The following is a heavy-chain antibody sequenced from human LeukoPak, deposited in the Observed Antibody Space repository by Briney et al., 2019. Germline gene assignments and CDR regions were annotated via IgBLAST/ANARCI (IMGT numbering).Heavy chain of an antibody. V-gene: IGHV3-21*01. CDR2: ISSSSSYI. CDR1: GFTFSSYS. Sequence: PGGSLRLSCAASGFTFSSYSMNWVRQAPGKGLEWVSSISSSSSYIYYADSVEGRFTISRDNAKNSLYLQMNSLRAEDTAVYYCARAPAGDNWFDPWGQGTLVTVSS. D-gene: IGHD2-2*01. J-gene: IGHJ5*02. CDR3: ARAPAGDNWFDP.